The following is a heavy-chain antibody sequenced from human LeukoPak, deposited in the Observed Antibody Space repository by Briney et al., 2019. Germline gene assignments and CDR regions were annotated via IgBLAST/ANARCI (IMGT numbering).Heavy chain of an antibody. CDR3: AKDGGLWVSAHWGDS. V-gene: IGHV3-23*01. J-gene: IGHJ4*02. CDR2: ISTGGGNT. CDR1: GFTFSSYT. D-gene: IGHD7-27*01. Sequence: GGPLRLSCTASGFTFSSYTMSWVRQAPGKGLKWVSTISTGGGNTYYADSVKGRFTVSRHDSKNTLYLQMNSLRAEDTAVYYCAKDGGLWVSAHWGDSWGRGTLVTVSS.